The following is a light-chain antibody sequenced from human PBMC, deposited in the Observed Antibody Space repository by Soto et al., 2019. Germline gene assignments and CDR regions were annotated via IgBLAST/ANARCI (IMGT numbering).Light chain of an antibody. CDR3: QQYSISST. CDR2: GVS. Sequence: IGLPQSPAPLSLSPGERATLSCRASQRVSSSSLAWYQHKPGQSPRLLIFGVSSRATDIPDRFSGSGSGTDFTLTINRLEPEDFAVYYCQQYSISSTFGQGTKVDIK. J-gene: IGKJ1*01. CDR1: QRVSSSS. V-gene: IGKV3-20*01.